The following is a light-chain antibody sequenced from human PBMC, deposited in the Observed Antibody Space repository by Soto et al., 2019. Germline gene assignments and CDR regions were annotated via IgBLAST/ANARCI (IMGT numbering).Light chain of an antibody. CDR3: QQYNNWPRT. CDR2: GAS. J-gene: IGKJ1*01. CDR1: QSVSSN. V-gene: IGKV3-15*01. Sequence: EIVMTQSPATLYVSPGERDTLSCRASQSVSSNLAWYQQKPGQAPRLLIYGASTRATGIPARFSCSGSGTEFTLTISSLQSEDFAVYYCQQYNNWPRTFGQGTEVEIK.